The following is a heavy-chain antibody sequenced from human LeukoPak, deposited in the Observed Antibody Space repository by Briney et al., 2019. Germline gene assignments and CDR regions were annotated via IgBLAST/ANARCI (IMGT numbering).Heavy chain of an antibody. CDR3: VREGTIAEAGRWIDALNM. Sequence: GGSLRLSCAASGFIFSTYDMHWVRQGTGKGLEWVSAIGTVGDTHYADSVKGRFTISRENAKNSLYLQMNSLRAGDTAVYYCVREGTIAEAGRWIDALNMWDQGTMVTVSS. V-gene: IGHV3-13*01. CDR1: GFIFSTYD. J-gene: IGHJ3*02. CDR2: IGTVGDT. D-gene: IGHD6-13*01.